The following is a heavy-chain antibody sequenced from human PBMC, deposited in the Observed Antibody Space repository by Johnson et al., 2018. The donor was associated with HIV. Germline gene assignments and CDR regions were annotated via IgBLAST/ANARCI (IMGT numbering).Heavy chain of an antibody. D-gene: IGHD3-10*01. CDR2: ISYGGNNQ. J-gene: IGHJ3*02. CDR1: AFTSSSYS. V-gene: IGHV3-30-3*01. Sequence: QEQLVESGGGVVQHGRSLRLSCAASAFTSSSYSMHWVRQAPGKGLEGVAVISYGGNNQYYAASVKGRITIPRDNSNNRLYLQMNSLRAEDTAVYYCARDPKRSGSYYKDAFDIWGQGTMVTVSS. CDR3: ARDPKRSGSYYKDAFDI.